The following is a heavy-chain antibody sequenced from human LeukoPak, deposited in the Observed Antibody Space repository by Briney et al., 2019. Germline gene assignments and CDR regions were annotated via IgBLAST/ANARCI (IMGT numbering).Heavy chain of an antibody. J-gene: IGHJ4*02. CDR1: GGSISSSYY. Sequence: SGTLSLTCAVSGGSISSSYYWGWIRQPPGKGLEWIGSIYYSGSTYYNPSLKSRVTISVDTSKNQFSLKLSSVTAADTAVYYCASLTDIVATGFIDYWGQGTLVTVSS. D-gene: IGHD5-12*01. V-gene: IGHV4-39*01. CDR2: IYYSGST. CDR3: ASLTDIVATGFIDY.